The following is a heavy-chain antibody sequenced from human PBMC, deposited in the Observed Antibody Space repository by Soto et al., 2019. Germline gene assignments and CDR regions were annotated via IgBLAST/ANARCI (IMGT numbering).Heavy chain of an antibody. D-gene: IGHD4-4*01. Sequence: QVQLVQSGAEVKKPGASVKVSCKASGYTFNSYYIHWVRQAPGQGLEWMGGINPNSDVTCYPQSFQDRATMSSDMSITTVYMELTRLRSDDTAVYYCVRVGLNSNYDFDYWGQGTLITVSS. J-gene: IGHJ4*02. V-gene: IGHV1-2*02. CDR2: INPNSDVT. CDR3: VRVGLNSNYDFDY. CDR1: GYTFNSYY.